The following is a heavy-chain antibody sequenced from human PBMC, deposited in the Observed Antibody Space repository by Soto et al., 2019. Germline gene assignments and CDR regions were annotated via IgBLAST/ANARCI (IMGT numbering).Heavy chain of an antibody. Sequence: GGSLRLSCAASGFSFSNYWMAWVRQAPGKGLEWVANINRDGGERYHADSVRGRFTIFRDNSENSLYLQMNRLRAEDTDVYYCARDATFCLDCWGRGTLVTVSS. J-gene: IGHJ4*02. CDR2: INRDGGER. D-gene: IGHD3-16*01. V-gene: IGHV3-7*03. CDR1: GFSFSNYW. CDR3: ARDATFCLDC.